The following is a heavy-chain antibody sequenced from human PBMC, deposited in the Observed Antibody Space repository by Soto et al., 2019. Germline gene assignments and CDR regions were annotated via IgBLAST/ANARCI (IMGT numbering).Heavy chain of an antibody. D-gene: IGHD6-6*01. J-gene: IGHJ4*02. CDR2: IIPIFGTA. CDR3: ARDGYCSSSYYFDY. V-gene: IGHV1-69*01. Sequence: QVQLVQSGAEVKKPGSSVKVSCKASEGTFSSYAISWVRQAPGQGLEWRGGIIPIFGTANYAQKFQGRVTITADESTSAADMELSSLSSEDTAVYYCARDGYCSSSYYFDYWGQGTLVTVSS. CDR1: EGTFSSYA.